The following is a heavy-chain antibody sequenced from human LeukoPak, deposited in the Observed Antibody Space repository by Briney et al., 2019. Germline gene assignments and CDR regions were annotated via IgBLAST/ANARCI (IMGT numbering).Heavy chain of an antibody. V-gene: IGHV2-26*01. CDR1: GFSLSNARMG. CDR3: ARNVLLWFGESAGWFDP. Sequence: ESGPTLVNPTETLTLTCTVSGFSLSNARMGVSWIRQPPGKALEWLAHIFSNDEKSYSTSLKSRLTISKDTSKSQVVLTMTNMDPVDTATYYCARNVLLWFGESAGWFDPWGQGTLVTVSS. CDR2: IFSNDEK. D-gene: IGHD3-10*01. J-gene: IGHJ5*02.